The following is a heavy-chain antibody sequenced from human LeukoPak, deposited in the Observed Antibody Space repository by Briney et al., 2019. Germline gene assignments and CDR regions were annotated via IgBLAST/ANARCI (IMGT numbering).Heavy chain of an antibody. CDR3: ARDPYCSTTSCYLGYFDY. D-gene: IGHD2-2*01. V-gene: IGHV3-66*01. J-gene: IGHJ4*02. CDR2: IYSGGNT. Sequence: PGGSLRLSCAASGLTVSRNYMSWVRQAPGKGLEWVSVIYSGGNTYYADSVKGRFTISRDNSKNTVYLQMNSLRAEDTAVSYCARDPYCSTTSCYLGYFDYWGQGTLVTVSS. CDR1: GLTVSRNY.